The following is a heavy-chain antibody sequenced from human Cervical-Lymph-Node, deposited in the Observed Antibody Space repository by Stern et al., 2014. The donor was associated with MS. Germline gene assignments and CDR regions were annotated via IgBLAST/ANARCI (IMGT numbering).Heavy chain of an antibody. V-gene: IGHV1-46*01. CDR2: INPNGGST. D-gene: IGHD1-26*01. CDR1: GYTFTTYY. Sequence: VQLEESGAEVKKPGASVKVSCKASGYTFTTYYMHWVRQAPGQGLEWMGIINPNGGSTDYAQRFKGRVTMTMDTSTSTVYMELSSLRSEDTAVYYCVRDFSARELGVLPYWGQGTLVTVSS. CDR3: VRDFSARELGVLPY. J-gene: IGHJ4*02.